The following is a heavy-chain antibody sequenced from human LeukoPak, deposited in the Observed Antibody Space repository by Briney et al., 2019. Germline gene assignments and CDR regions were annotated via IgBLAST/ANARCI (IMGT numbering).Heavy chain of an antibody. D-gene: IGHD2-15*01. J-gene: IGHJ4*02. V-gene: IGHV4-34*01. CDR1: GGSYSGYY. CDR3: AGGYCSGGSCYATIDY. CDR2: INHSGST. Sequence: PSETLSLTCAVYGGSYSGYYWGLIRQPPGKGLEWIGEINHSGSTNYNPSLKSRVTISVDTSKNQFSLKLSSVTAADTAVYYCAGGYCSGGSCYATIDYWGQGTLVTVSS.